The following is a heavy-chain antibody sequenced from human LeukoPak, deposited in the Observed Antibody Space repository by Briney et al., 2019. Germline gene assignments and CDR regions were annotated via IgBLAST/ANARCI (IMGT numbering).Heavy chain of an antibody. CDR1: GFTFTNYA. J-gene: IGHJ4*02. Sequence: PGGSLRLSCAASGFTFTNYAMGWVLQAPGKGLEWVSAISASIGSTYYADSVKGRFTISSDNSKNTLYPQMNNLRAEDTAVYYCAKVKIYDSSGYYSHCFDYCGQGTLVTVSS. CDR2: ISASIGST. V-gene: IGHV3-23*01. CDR3: AKVKIYDSSGYYSHCFDY. D-gene: IGHD3-22*01.